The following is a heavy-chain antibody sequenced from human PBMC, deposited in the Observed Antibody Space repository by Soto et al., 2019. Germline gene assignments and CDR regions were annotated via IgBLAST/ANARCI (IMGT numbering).Heavy chain of an antibody. CDR3: ATYGGDTGRFDY. CDR2: SGTT. Sequence: PSETLSLTCTVSSGSITTRSYYWGWIRQPPGKGLEWIGSGTTDYNPSLSSRVTISVDTSKEQFSLKLSSVTAADTAVYYCATYGGDTGRFDYWGQGTLVTVSS. V-gene: IGHV4-39*01. CDR1: SGSITTRSYY. J-gene: IGHJ4*02. D-gene: IGHD4-17*01.